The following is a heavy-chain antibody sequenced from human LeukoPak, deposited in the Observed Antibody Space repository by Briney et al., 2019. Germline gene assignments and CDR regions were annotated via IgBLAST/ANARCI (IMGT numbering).Heavy chain of an antibody. CDR3: ARDSSSRPFDY. V-gene: IGHV3-23*01. Sequence: GGSLRLSCAASGFTFSSYAMSWVRQAPGKGLEWVSAISGNGGSTYYADSVKGRFTISRDNSKNTLYLQMNSLRAEDTAVYYCARDSSSRPFDYWGQGTLVTVSS. CDR2: ISGNGGST. CDR1: GFTFSSYA. D-gene: IGHD6-13*01. J-gene: IGHJ4*02.